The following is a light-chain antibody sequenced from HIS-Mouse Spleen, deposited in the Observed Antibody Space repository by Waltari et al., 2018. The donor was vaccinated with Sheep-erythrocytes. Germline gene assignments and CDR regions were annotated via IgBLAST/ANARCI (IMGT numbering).Light chain of an antibody. CDR3: SSYTSSSTQV. Sequence: QSALTQPASVSGSPGQSITISCTGTSSDVGGYNYVSWYQQHPGKAPKLMIYEVSKRPSGVSNRFSGSKSAHTASLTISGLQAEDEADYYCSSYTSSSTQVFGGGTKLTVL. CDR1: SSDVGGYNY. J-gene: IGLJ2*01. V-gene: IGLV2-14*01. CDR2: EVS.